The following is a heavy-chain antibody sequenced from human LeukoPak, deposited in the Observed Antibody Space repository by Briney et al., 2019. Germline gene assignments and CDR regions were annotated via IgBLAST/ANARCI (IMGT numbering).Heavy chain of an antibody. V-gene: IGHV1-2*02. CDR3: AREGIAARATIFDY. CDR2: INPNSGGT. D-gene: IGHD6-6*01. CDR1: GYTFTGYY. Sequence: ASVKVSCKASGYTFTGYYMHWVRQAPGQGLEWMGWINPNSGGTNYAQKFQGRVTMTRDTSISTAYMELSRLRSDDTAVYYCAREGIAARATIFDYWGQGTLVTVSS. J-gene: IGHJ4*02.